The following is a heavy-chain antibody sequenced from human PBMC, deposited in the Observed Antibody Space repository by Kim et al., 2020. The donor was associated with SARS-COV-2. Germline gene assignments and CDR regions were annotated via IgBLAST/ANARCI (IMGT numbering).Heavy chain of an antibody. Sequence: GGSLRLSCAASGFTFSSYGMHWVRQAPGKGLEWVAAISYDGSNKYYADSVKGRFTISRDNSKNTLYLQMNSLRAEDTAVYYCARTTVTKGGAFDIWGQGTMVTVSS. J-gene: IGHJ3*02. D-gene: IGHD4-17*01. CDR3: ARTTVTKGGAFDI. CDR1: GFTFSSYG. V-gene: IGHV3-30*03. CDR2: ISYDGSNK.